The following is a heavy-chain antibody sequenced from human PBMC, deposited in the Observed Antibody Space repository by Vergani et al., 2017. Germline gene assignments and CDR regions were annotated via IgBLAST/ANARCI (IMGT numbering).Heavy chain of an antibody. CDR2: ISWNSGSI. CDR3: ARDQGGYSYAHYYYGMDV. V-gene: IGHV3-9*01. J-gene: IGHJ6*02. D-gene: IGHD5-18*01. Sequence: EVQLVESGGGLVQPGRSLRLSCAASGFTFDDYAMHWVRQAPGKGLEWVSGISWNSGSIGYADSVKGRFTISRDKAKNSLYLQMNSLRAEDTAVYYCARDQGGYSYAHYYYGMDVWGQGTTVTVSS. CDR1: GFTFDDYA.